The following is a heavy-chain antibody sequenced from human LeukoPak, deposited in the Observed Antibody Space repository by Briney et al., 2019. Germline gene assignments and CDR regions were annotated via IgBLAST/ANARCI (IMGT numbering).Heavy chain of an antibody. V-gene: IGHV4-59*01. D-gene: IGHD3-10*01. CDR2: IYYSGST. CDR1: GGSISSYY. Sequence: SETLSLTCTVSGGSISSYYWSWIRQPPGKGLEWIGYIYYSGSTNYNPSLKSRVTISADTSKNQFSLKLSSVTAADTAVYYCARSITMVRGVPDAFDIWGQGTMVTVSS. CDR3: ARSITMVRGVPDAFDI. J-gene: IGHJ3*02.